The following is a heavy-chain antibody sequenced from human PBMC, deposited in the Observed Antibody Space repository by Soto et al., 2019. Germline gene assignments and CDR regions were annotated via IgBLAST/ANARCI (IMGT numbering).Heavy chain of an antibody. Sequence: QLQLQESGSGLVKPSQTLSLTCAVSGGSISSGGYSWSWIRQPPGKGLEWIGYIYHSGSTYYNPCFKSRVTISVDRSETQFSLRLSSVTAADTAVYYCHARGPRPTARNGEYYYYGMDVWGQRTKVTVSS. CDR3: HARGPRPTARNGEYYYYGMDV. CDR1: GGSISSGGYS. V-gene: IGHV4-30-2*01. CDR2: IYHSGST. J-gene: IGHJ6*02.